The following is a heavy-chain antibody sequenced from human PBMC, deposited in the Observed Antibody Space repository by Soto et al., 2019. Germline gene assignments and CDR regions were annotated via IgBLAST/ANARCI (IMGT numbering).Heavy chain of an antibody. CDR3: ARDRLDFDWLLNVGKRGWLDP. Sequence: GXSVEVSCEASAYTFPNYYMHRARQAPGQGLDLMGIINPSGGSTSYAQKFQGRVTMTRDTSTSTVYMELSSLRSEDTAVYYCARDRLDFDWLLNVGKRGWLDPWGQGTMVTASS. CDR1: AYTFPNYY. CDR2: INPSGGST. D-gene: IGHD3-9*01. V-gene: IGHV1-46*01. J-gene: IGHJ5*02.